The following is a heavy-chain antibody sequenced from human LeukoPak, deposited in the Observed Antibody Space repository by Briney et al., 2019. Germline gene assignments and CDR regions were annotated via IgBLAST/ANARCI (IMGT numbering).Heavy chain of an antibody. CDR1: GGSISSSNYY. CDR3: ARGRSGWYGDFDY. CDR2: IYYSGST. V-gene: IGHV4-39*07. J-gene: IGHJ4*02. Sequence: KASETLSLTCTVSGGSISSSNYYWGWIRQPPGKGLEWIGSIYYSGSTYYNPSLKSRVTISVDTSKNQFSLKLSSVTAADTAVYYCARGRSGWYGDFDYWGQGTLVTVSS. D-gene: IGHD6-19*01.